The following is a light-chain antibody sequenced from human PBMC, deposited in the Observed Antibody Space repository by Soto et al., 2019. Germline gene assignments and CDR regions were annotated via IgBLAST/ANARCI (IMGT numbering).Light chain of an antibody. J-gene: IGLJ3*02. CDR3: ASWDSSLYGVV. Sequence: QSVLTQPPSVSAAPGQNVAISCSGGSSNIGKNVVSWYQQVPGAAPKVLIYENDKRLSGIPDRFCGSRSGTSVTLAIAGLQTGDEADYYCASWDSSLYGVVFGGGTKLTVL. CDR2: END. CDR1: SSNIGKNV. V-gene: IGLV1-51*02.